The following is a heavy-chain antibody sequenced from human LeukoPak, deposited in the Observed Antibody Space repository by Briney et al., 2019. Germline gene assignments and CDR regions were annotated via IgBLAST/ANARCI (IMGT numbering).Heavy chain of an antibody. CDR2: INPSGGST. D-gene: IGHD3-22*01. Sequence: ASVKVSCKASGYIFTNYYMHWVRQAPGQGLEWMGIINPSGGSTTYAQKFQGRVTMTRDTSTSTVYMEVSSLRSEDTAVYYCARAGYDSSGCYSYWGQGTLVTVSS. CDR3: ARAGYDSSGCYSY. V-gene: IGHV1-46*01. J-gene: IGHJ4*02. CDR1: GYIFTNYY.